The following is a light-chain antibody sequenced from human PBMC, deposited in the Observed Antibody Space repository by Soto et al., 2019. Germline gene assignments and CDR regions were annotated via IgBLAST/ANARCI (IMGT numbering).Light chain of an antibody. J-gene: IGKJ5*01. Sequence: EVVLTQSPDTLSLSPGERATLSCRAMQSIGRSLACYQQKPGQAPRLLIYVSSNRATGIPARFSGSGSGTDFTITISSLEPEEFAVYYSKQRTNXPDTCGQWTRLXI. CDR1: QSIGRS. V-gene: IGKV3-11*01. CDR3: KQRTNXPDT. CDR2: VSS.